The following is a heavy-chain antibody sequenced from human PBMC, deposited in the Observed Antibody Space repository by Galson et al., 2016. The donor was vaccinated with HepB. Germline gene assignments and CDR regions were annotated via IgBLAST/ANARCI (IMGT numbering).Heavy chain of an antibody. Sequence: QSGAEVKKPGESLKISCKASGYSFSSSWIAWVRQMPGKGLEWMGIIYPRDSDTRYSPSFRGQVSISADKSISTAYLQWSSLKASDTAMYFCVRGGDFWSGYPDYWGQGTLVTVSS. CDR1: GYSFSSSW. J-gene: IGHJ4*02. CDR3: VRGGDFWSGYPDY. D-gene: IGHD3-3*01. V-gene: IGHV5-51*01. CDR2: IYPRDSDT.